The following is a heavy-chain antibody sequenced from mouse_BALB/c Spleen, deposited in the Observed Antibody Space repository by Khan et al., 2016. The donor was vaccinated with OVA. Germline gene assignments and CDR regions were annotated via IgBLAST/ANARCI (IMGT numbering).Heavy chain of an antibody. Sequence: QVQLKQSETELARPGASVKMSCKASGYTFTTYTIHWVKQRPGQGLEWIGYIIPTNDYTNYNQKFKDRATLTADKSSSTAYMQLSSLTSEDSALYYCAREGAYYRSDGWFAYWGHGTLVTVSA. V-gene: IGHV1-4*01. D-gene: IGHD2-14*01. CDR2: IIPTNDYT. CDR1: GYTFTTYT. J-gene: IGHJ3*01. CDR3: AREGAYYRSDGWFAY.